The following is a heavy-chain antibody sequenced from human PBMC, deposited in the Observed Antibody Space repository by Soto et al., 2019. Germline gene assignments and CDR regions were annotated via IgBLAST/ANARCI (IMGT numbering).Heavy chain of an antibody. CDR3: AGTLAYCGGDCYSPYYYGMDV. D-gene: IGHD2-21*02. CDR2: IYYSGST. J-gene: IGHJ6*02. V-gene: IGHV4-31*03. Sequence: QVQLQESGPGLVKPSQTLSLTCTVSGVAISSGGYYWSWIRQHPGKGLEWIGYIYYSGSTYYNPSLTSRVTIAVDTSKNRFSLKLSSVTAADTAVYSCAGTLAYCGGDCYSPYYYGMDVWGQGTTVTVSS. CDR1: GVAISSGGYY.